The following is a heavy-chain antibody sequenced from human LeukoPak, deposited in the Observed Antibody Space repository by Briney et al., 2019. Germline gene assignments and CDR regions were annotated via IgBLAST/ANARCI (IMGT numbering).Heavy chain of an antibody. D-gene: IGHD5-18*01. V-gene: IGHV4-59*08. CDR2: IYYSGST. CDR3: ARYSYGYIEGPFGNYFDY. Sequence: PSETLSLPCTVSSGSISRYYWSWLRQPPGKGLEWIGYIYYSGSTSYNTSLKSRVTISVDTSKNQFSLKLSSVTAADTAVYYCARYSYGYIEGPFGNYFDYWGQGTLVTVSS. J-gene: IGHJ4*02. CDR1: SGSISRYY.